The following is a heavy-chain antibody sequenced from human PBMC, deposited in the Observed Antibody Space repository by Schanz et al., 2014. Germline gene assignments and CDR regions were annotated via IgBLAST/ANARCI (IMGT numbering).Heavy chain of an antibody. CDR3: ARDGYSVVVISPTESFDI. D-gene: IGHD2-21*01. J-gene: IGHJ3*02. V-gene: IGHV3-33*08. Sequence: QVRLVESGGGVVQPGRSLRLSCAASGFTLSSYGMHWVHQAPGKGLEWVAFINSDGTKRFYADSVKSRFTISRDNSRNTLYLQMNSLRAEDTAVYYCARDGYSVVVISPTESFDIWGQGTMVTVSP. CDR1: GFTLSSYG. CDR2: INSDGTKR.